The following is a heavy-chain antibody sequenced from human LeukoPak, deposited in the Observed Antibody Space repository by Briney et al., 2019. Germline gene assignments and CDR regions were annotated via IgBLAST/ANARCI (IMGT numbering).Heavy chain of an antibody. CDR1: GWSFSNYY. CDR3: ARRWNYGRNYYIDV. D-gene: IGHD1-7*01. J-gene: IGHJ6*03. V-gene: IGHV4-34*01. CDR2: INNSGRT. Sequence: SGTLSLTCAAYGWSFSNYYWSWIRQPPGKGLEWIGEINNSGRTNYNPYLMSRVTVPVDTSKNQFSLRYTSVTATDTAVYYCARRWNYGRNYYIDVWGNGATVSVSS.